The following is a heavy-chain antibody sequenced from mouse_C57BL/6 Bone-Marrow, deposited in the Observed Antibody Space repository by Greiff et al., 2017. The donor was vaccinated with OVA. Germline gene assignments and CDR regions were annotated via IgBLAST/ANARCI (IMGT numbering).Heavy chain of an antibody. CDR1: GYTFTSYW. CDR3: ARGVICDYDFDY. V-gene: IGHV1-64*01. Sequence: QVQLQQPGAELVKPGASVKLSCKASGYTFTSYWMHWVKQRPGQGLEWIGMIHPNSGSTNYNEKFKSKATLTVDKSSSTAYMQLSSLTSEDSAVYYCARGVICDYDFDYWGQGTTLTVSS. J-gene: IGHJ2*01. CDR2: IHPNSGST. D-gene: IGHD2-4*01.